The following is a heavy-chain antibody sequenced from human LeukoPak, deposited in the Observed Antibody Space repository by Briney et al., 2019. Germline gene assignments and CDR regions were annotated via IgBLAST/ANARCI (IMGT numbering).Heavy chain of an antibody. Sequence: GGSLRLSCAASGFTFSSYWMSWLRQAPGKGLEWVANIKQDGSEKYYVDSVKGRFTISRDNAKNSLYLQMNSLRAEDTAVYYCAKLRHYYDSSGYYGTFFDYWGQGTLVTVSS. CDR1: GFTFSSYW. V-gene: IGHV3-7*01. J-gene: IGHJ4*02. CDR2: IKQDGSEK. CDR3: AKLRHYYDSSGYYGTFFDY. D-gene: IGHD3-22*01.